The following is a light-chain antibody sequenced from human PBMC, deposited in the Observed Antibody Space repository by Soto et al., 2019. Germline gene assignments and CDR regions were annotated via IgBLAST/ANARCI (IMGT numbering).Light chain of an antibody. Sequence: DIQMTQSPSALSASVGDTVAITCRASQNATDSLSWYWQKPGQAHKLLIYGASSLQDGVPSRLSGGGAGTDFTLTIRNLQPEDFATYYCQQTSGDPPLTLGGGTKVEI. CDR2: GAS. J-gene: IGKJ4*02. V-gene: IGKV1-39*01. CDR1: QNATDS. CDR3: QQTSGDPPLT.